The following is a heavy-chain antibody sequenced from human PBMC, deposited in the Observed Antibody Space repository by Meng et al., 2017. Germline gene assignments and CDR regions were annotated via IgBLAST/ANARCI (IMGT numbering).Heavy chain of an antibody. CDR3: ARDSSSGWYHNY. D-gene: IGHD6-19*01. J-gene: IGHJ4*02. V-gene: IGHV3-53*02. CDR1: GFSVTTSY. Sequence: EGQLAETGGGLIQPGGSLRLSCTASGFSVTTSYMSWVCQAPGKGLEWVSVIYSGGSTYYADSVKGRFSISRDNSKNTLYLQMNSLRAEDTAVYFCARDSSSGWYHNYWGQGTLVTVSS. CDR2: IYSGGST.